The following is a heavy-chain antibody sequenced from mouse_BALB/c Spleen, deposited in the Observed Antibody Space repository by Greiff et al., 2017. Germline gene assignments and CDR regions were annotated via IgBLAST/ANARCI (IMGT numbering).Heavy chain of an antibody. Sequence: EVQLVESGPGLVKPSQSLSLTCTVTGYSITSDYAWNWIRQFPGNKLEWMGYISYSGSTSYNPSLKSRISITRDTSKNQFFLQLNSVTTEDTATYYCARSLLRPAGFAYWGQGTLVTVSA. D-gene: IGHD1-2*01. CDR2: ISYSGST. V-gene: IGHV3-2*02. CDR3: ARSLLRPAGFAY. CDR1: GYSITSDYA. J-gene: IGHJ3*01.